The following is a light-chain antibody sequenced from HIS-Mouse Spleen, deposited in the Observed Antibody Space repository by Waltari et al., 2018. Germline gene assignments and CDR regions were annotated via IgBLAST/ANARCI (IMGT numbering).Light chain of an antibody. CDR3: SSYAGSNNWV. CDR1: SSHAGGYNY. V-gene: IGLV2-8*01. J-gene: IGLJ3*02. CDR2: EVS. Sequence: QSALTQPPSASGSPGPSVTTSCTGTSSHAGGYNYLSWYQQHPGKAPKLMIYEVSKRPSGVPDRFSGSKSGNTASLTVSGLQAEDEADYYCSSYAGSNNWVFGGGTKLTVL.